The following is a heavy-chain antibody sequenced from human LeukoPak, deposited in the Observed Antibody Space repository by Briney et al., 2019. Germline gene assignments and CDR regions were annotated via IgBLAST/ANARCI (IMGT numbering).Heavy chain of an antibody. CDR1: GDSISSSSYY. CDR2: IYYSGST. Sequence: SETLSLTCTVSGDSISSSSYYWGWIRQPPGKGLEWIGSIYYSGSTYYSLSLKSRVSISIDTSKNQFSLKLTSVAAADTAVYCCASLNYYESSDYYYVFDYWGQGTLVTVSS. CDR3: ASLNYYESSDYYYVFDY. D-gene: IGHD3-22*01. J-gene: IGHJ4*02. V-gene: IGHV4-39*01.